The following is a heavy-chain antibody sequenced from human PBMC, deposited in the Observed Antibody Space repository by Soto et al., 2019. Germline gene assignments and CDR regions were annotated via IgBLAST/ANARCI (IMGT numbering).Heavy chain of an antibody. CDR1: GGSISSGDYY. D-gene: IGHD6-13*01. Sequence: SETLSLTCTVSGGSISSGDYYWSWIRQPPGKGLEWIGYIYYSGSTYYNPSLKSRVTISVDTSKNQFSLKLSSVTAADTAVYYCARGPPSYRVLQQLPVYWFDPWGQGTLVTVSS. J-gene: IGHJ5*02. CDR2: IYYSGST. CDR3: ARGPPSYRVLQQLPVYWFDP. V-gene: IGHV4-30-4*01.